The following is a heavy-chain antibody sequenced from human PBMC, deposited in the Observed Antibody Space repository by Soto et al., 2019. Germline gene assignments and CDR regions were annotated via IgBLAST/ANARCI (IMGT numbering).Heavy chain of an antibody. J-gene: IGHJ4*02. CDR3: ARGEAGDSDY. D-gene: IGHD3-16*01. Sequence: ASVKVSCKASGYTFISYGISWVRQAPGQGLEWMGWINAFNGNTNYAQKLQGRVTMTRDTSTSTAYMELRSLRSDDTAVYYCARGEAGDSDYSGQGTLVTAPQ. CDR2: INAFNGNT. CDR1: GYTFISYG. V-gene: IGHV1-18*01.